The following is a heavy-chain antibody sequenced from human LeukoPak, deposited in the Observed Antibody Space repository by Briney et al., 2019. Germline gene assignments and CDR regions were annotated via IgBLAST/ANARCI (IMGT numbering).Heavy chain of an antibody. V-gene: IGHV3-30*04. D-gene: IGHD2-2*01. J-gene: IGHJ5*02. CDR1: GFTFSSYA. CDR2: ISYDGSNK. CDR3: AKGAGSTSQQTFDP. Sequence: GGSLRLSCAASGFTFSSYAMHWVRQAPGKGLEWVAVISYDGSNKYYADSVKGRFTISRDNSKNTLYLQMNSLRAEDTAVYYCAKGAGSTSQQTFDPWGQGTLVTVSS.